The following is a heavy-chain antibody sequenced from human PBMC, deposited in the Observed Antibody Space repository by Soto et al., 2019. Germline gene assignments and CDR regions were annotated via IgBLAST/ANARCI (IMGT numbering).Heavy chain of an antibody. CDR3: ARPPYTGCINAVCYPLDY. CDR2: INPSGGST. V-gene: IGHV1-46*01. J-gene: IGHJ4*02. CDR1: GYTFTSYY. D-gene: IGHD2-8*01. Sequence: QVQLVQSGAEVKKPGSSVKISCKASGYTFTSYYMHWVRQAPGQGLEWMGIINPSGGSTNYAQKLPGRVAMTRDTSTSTVYMELNSLRSEDTAVYYCARPPYTGCINAVCYPLDYWGQGTLVTVSS.